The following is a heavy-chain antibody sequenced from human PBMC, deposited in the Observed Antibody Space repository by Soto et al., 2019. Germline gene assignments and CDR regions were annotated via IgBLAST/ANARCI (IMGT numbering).Heavy chain of an antibody. CDR3: ARGFSMETLDY. Sequence: PGGSLRLSCATSGFAFSSYAMHGVRQAPGKGLEWVTLTSFTGDNRYYAGSVKGRFTISRDNSKNTLYLQMNSLRPEDTAVYYCARGFSMETLDYWGPGTLVTVSS. V-gene: IGHV3-30-3*01. CDR2: TSFTGDNR. J-gene: IGHJ4*02. CDR1: GFAFSSYA. D-gene: IGHD3-10*01.